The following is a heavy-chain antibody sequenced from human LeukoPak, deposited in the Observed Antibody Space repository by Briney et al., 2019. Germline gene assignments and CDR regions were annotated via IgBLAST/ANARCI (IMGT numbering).Heavy chain of an antibody. D-gene: IGHD2-15*01. CDR1: GYTFTSYD. J-gene: IGHJ4*02. V-gene: IGHV1-8*01. Sequence: ASVKVSCKASGYTFTSYDLNWVRQATGQGLEWMGWMNPNSGNTAYIQKFQGRVTMTRNTSISTAYLELSSPRSDDTAVYYCARAGWVAQEIGYWGQGTLVTVSS. CDR3: ARAGWVAQEIGY. CDR2: MNPNSGNT.